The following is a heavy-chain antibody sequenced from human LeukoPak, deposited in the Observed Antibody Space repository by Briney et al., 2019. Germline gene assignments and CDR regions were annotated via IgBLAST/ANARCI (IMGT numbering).Heavy chain of an antibody. CDR1: GFTVSSNY. J-gene: IGHJ6*02. CDR3: ARDRRAPSFGVVMRYYYYGMDV. D-gene: IGHD3-3*01. CDR2: IYSGGST. V-gene: IGHV3-53*01. Sequence: GGSLRLSCAASGFTVSSNYMSWVRQAPGKGLEWVSVIYSGGSTYYADSVKGRFTTSRDNSKNTLYLQMNSLRAEDTAVYYCARDRRAPSFGVVMRYYYYGMDVWGQGTTVTVSS.